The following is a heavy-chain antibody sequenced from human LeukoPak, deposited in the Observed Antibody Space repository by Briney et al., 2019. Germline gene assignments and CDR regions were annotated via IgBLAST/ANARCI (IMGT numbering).Heavy chain of an antibody. Sequence: GGFLRLSCAASGFTFTAYAMHWVRQGPGKGLEWVSFISNDGDTEYYADSVKGRFTISRDNAKNSLYLQMNSLRAEDTAVYYCATARWVAAAGTGSGYYFDYWGQGTLVTVSS. V-gene: IGHV3-30-3*01. J-gene: IGHJ4*02. CDR3: ATARWVAAAGTGSGYYFDY. D-gene: IGHD6-13*01. CDR1: GFTFTAYA. CDR2: ISNDGDTE.